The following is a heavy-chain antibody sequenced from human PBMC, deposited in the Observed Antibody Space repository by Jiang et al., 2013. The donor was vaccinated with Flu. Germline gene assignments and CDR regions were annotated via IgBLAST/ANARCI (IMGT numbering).Heavy chain of an antibody. D-gene: IGHD3-22*01. V-gene: IGHV1-18*01. CDR1: GYTFTSYG. CDR2: TNLYNDNT. CDR3: ARSRAYDSSGYYSHYFDY. J-gene: IGHJ4*02. Sequence: SCKASGYTFTSYGISWVRQAPGQGLEWMGWTNLYNDNTNYAQMLQGRVTMTTDTSTSTAYMELRSLRSDDTAVYYCARSRAYDSSGYYSHYFDYWGQGTLVTVSS.